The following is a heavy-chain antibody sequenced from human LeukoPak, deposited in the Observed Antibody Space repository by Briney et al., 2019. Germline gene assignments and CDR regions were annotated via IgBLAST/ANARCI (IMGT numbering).Heavy chain of an antibody. CDR1: AFTFSAYW. CDR2: INKDGSEK. D-gene: IGHD5-24*01. V-gene: IGHV3-7*01. Sequence: GGSLRLSCAASAFTFSAYWTTWVRQAPGEGLERVANINKDGSEKYYVDSVKGRFTISRDNAKNSLYLQMSSLRDDDTAVYYCTRDVDGPLDYWGQGTLVTVSS. J-gene: IGHJ4*02. CDR3: TRDVDGPLDY.